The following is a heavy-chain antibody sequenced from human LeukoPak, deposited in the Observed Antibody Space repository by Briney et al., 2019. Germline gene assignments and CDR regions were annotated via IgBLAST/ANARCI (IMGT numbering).Heavy chain of an antibody. Sequence: PSETLSLTCTVSGCSISSYYWSWIRQPPWKGLEWIGYVYHSGTTTYNPSLKSRVIISIDTSKNQFSLHLTSVTAADTAMYYCARGNHLTYDFWGQGTLVSVSS. CDR1: GCSISSYY. D-gene: IGHD1-14*01. J-gene: IGHJ4*02. CDR3: ARGNHLTYDF. V-gene: IGHV4-59*08. CDR2: VYHSGTT.